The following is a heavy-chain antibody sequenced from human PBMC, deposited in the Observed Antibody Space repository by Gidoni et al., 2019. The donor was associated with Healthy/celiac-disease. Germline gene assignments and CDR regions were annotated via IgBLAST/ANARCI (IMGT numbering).Heavy chain of an antibody. V-gene: IGHV3-48*02. J-gene: IGHJ3*02. CDR2: ISSSSSTI. CDR1: GFTFSSYS. CDR3: ARVMGIDYGDYASRFDAFDI. D-gene: IGHD4-17*01. Sequence: EVQLVESGGGLVQPGGSLRLSCAASGFTFSSYSMNWVRQAPGKGLEWVSYISSSSSTIYYADSVKGRFTISRDNAKNSLYLQMNSLRDEDTAVYYCARVMGIDYGDYASRFDAFDIWGQGTMVTVSS.